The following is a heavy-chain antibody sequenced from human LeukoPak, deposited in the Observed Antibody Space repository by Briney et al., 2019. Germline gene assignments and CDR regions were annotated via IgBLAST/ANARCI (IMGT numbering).Heavy chain of an antibody. CDR1: GFTFDDYG. J-gene: IGHJ6*03. CDR2: IKQDGSEK. V-gene: IGHV3-7*01. CDR3: ARGQIVGAPYYYYMDV. D-gene: IGHD1-26*01. Sequence: GGSLRLSCAASGFTFDDYGMTWARQAPGKGLEWVANIKQDGSEKYYVDSVKGRFTISRDNAKNSLYLQMNSLRAEDTAVYYCARGQIVGAPYYYYMDVWGKGTTVTVSS.